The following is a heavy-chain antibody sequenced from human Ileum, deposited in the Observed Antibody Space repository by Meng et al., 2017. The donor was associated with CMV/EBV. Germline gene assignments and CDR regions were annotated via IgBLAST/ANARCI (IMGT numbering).Heavy chain of an antibody. J-gene: IGHJ4*02. CDR1: GISISKFN. CDR3: ARAAARGVPVDY. D-gene: IGHD3-10*01. V-gene: IGHV4-4*07. Sequence: QWSVRAMVTLADNMPHTCSLSGISISKFNWTCFRQHDEKELECIESCFPVGNDYNPSLRSQVIMSLDASRNQLSLNMNSVSAAVTAVYSCARAAARGVPVDYWGQGSLVTVSS. CDR2: CFPVGN.